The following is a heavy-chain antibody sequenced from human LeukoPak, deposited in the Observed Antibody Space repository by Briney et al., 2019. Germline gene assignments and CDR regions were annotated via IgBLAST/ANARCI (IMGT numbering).Heavy chain of an antibody. CDR3: TRDLMDYDVSTGLHHYYMDV. CDR2: ISGDGRNI. J-gene: IGHJ6*02. Sequence: PGGSLRLSCVASGFTFSSYCMHWARQDPRKGRVWVLRISGDGRNITQAASVRGRFTISRDNAKNTLYLQMNTLRVEDTAVYYCTRDLMDYDVSTGLHHYYMDVWGQGTTVTVSS. D-gene: IGHD3-9*01. V-gene: IGHV3-74*03. CDR1: GFTFSSYC.